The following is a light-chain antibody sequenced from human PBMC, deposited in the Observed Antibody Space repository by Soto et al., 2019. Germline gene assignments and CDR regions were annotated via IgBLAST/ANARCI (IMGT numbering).Light chain of an antibody. V-gene: IGKV1-27*01. J-gene: IGKJ4*01. Sequence: DIQITQSPSSLSASVGDRVTITCRASQGISNYLAWYQKKPGKVPKLLIYAVSTLQSGVPSRLSGSGSGTDFPLTISSPQPEDGATYYGHNYNSAPLTVGGATKVEIK. CDR1: QGISNY. CDR2: AVS. CDR3: HNYNSAPLT.